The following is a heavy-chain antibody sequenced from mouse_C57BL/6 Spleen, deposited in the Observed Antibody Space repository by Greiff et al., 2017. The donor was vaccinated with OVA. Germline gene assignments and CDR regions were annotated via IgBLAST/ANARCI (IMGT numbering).Heavy chain of an antibody. Sequence: VQRVESGPGLVAPSQSLSITCTVSGFSLTSYAISWVRQPPGKGLEWLGVIWTGGGTNYNSALKSRLSISKDNSKSQVFLKMNSLQTDDTARYYCARFPGEIYYYGSRYFDVWGTGTTVTVSS. J-gene: IGHJ1*03. CDR2: IWTGGGT. V-gene: IGHV2-9-1*01. CDR1: GFSLTSYA. CDR3: ARFPGEIYYYGSRYFDV. D-gene: IGHD1-1*01.